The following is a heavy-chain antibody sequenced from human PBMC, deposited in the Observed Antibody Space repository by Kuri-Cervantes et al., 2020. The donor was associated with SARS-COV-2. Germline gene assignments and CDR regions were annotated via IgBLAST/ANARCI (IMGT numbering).Heavy chain of an antibody. V-gene: IGHV3-30*03. CDR3: ARAYTSGVLLWSLLGY. J-gene: IGHJ4*02. CDR1: GFSFSSHD. D-gene: IGHD3-10*01. CDR2: ISYDGTNK. Sequence: GESLKISCAASGFSFSSHDMHWVRQAPGKGLEWVALISYDGTNKYYADSVKGRFTISRDNSKNTLYLQMNSLRAEDTAVYYCARAYTSGVLLWSLLGYWGQGTLVTVSS.